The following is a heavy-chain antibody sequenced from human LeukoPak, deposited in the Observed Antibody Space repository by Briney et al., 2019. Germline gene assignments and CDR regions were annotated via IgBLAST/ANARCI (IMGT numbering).Heavy chain of an antibody. V-gene: IGHV1-69*04. D-gene: IGHD2-21*02. CDR2: IIPILGIA. J-gene: IGHJ4*02. CDR3: AREWWGPRDGYNLDY. CDR1: GGTFSSYA. Sequence: GSSVKVSCKASGGTFSSYAISWVRQAPGQGLEWMGGIIPILGIANYAQKFQGRVTITADKSTSTAYMELSSLRSEDTAVYYCAREWWGPRDGYNLDYWGQGTLVTVSS.